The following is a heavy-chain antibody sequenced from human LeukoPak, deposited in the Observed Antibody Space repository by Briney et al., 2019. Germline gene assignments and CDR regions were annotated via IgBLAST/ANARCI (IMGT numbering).Heavy chain of an antibody. CDR3: ARGRPQYYYYGMDV. CDR2: IIPIFGTA. V-gene: IGHV1-69*01. J-gene: IGHJ6*02. D-gene: IGHD1-1*01. CDR1: GFTFSSYA. Sequence: PGGSLRLSCAASGFTFSSYAISWVRQAPGQGLEWMGGIIPIFGTANYAQKFQGRVTITADESTSTAYMELSSLRSEDTAVYYCARGRPQYYYYGMDVWGQGTTVTVSS.